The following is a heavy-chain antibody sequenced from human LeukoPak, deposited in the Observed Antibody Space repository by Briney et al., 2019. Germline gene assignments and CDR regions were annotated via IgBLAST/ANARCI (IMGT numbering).Heavy chain of an antibody. Sequence: PGGSLRLSCAASGFTFSSYSMNWVRQAPGKGLEWVSYISSSSSTIYYADSVKGRFTISRDNAKNTLYLQMNSLRAEDTAVYYCAKDYYYDSSGYIGFDYWGQGTLVTVSS. D-gene: IGHD3-22*01. CDR3: AKDYYYDSSGYIGFDY. V-gene: IGHV3-48*01. CDR2: ISSSSSTI. J-gene: IGHJ4*02. CDR1: GFTFSSYS.